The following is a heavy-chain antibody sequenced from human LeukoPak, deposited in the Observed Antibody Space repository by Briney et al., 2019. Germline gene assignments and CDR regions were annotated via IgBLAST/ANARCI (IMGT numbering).Heavy chain of an antibody. CDR1: GFTFSSYS. Sequence: GGSLRLSCAASGFTFSSYSMNWVRQAPGKGLEWVSYISSSSSTIYYADSVKGRFTISRDNAKNSMYLQMNSLRAEDTAVYYCARGPTAVAGTGNWFDPWGQGTLVTVSS. J-gene: IGHJ5*02. D-gene: IGHD6-19*01. CDR3: ARGPTAVAGTGNWFDP. CDR2: ISSSSSTI. V-gene: IGHV3-48*04.